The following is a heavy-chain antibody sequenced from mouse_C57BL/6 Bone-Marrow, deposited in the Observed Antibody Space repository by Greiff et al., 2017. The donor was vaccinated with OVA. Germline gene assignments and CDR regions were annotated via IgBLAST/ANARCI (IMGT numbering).Heavy chain of an antibody. CDR1: GYTFTSYW. CDR2: IHPNSGST. CDR3: ARHYGTLDWYFDV. D-gene: IGHD1-1*01. V-gene: IGHV1-64*01. J-gene: IGHJ1*03. Sequence: QVQLQQPGAELVKPGASVKLSCKASGYTFTSYWMHWVKQRPGQGLEWIGMIHPNSGSTNYNEKFKSKATLTVDNSSSTAYMQLSSLTSEDSAVYYCARHYGTLDWYFDVWGTGTTVTVSS.